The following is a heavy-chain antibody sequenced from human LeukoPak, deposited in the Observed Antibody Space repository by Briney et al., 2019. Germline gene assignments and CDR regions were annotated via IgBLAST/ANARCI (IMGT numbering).Heavy chain of an antibody. CDR3: ARDLRLGVAAAGTRSAFDY. J-gene: IGHJ4*02. D-gene: IGHD6-13*01. V-gene: IGHV3-48*04. Sequence: GGSLRLSCAASGFTFSSYSMNWVRQAPGKGLEWVSYISSSSSTIYYADSVKGRFTISRDNAKNSLYLQMNSLRAEDTAVYYCARDLRLGVAAAGTRSAFDYWGQGTLVTVSS. CDR1: GFTFSSYS. CDR2: ISSSSSTI.